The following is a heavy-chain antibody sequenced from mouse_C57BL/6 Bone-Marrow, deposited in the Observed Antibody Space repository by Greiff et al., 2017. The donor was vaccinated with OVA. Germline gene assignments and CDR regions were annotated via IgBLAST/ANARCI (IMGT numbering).Heavy chain of an antibody. Sequence: QVQLQQPGAELVKPGASVKLSCKASGYTFTSYWMHWVKQRPGRGLEWIGGIDPSGGGTKYNEKFKSKATLTVDKPSSTAYMQLSSLTSEDSAVYYWSLRKGNYFDYWGQGTTLTVSS. V-gene: IGHV1-72*01. D-gene: IGHD1-2*01. CDR1: GYTFTSYW. CDR3: SLRKGNYFDY. J-gene: IGHJ2*01. CDR2: IDPSGGGT.